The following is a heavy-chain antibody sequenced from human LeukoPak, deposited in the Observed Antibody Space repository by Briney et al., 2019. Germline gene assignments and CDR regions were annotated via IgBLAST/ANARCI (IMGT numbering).Heavy chain of an antibody. J-gene: IGHJ2*01. Sequence: PSETLSLTCTVSGGSISSYYWNWIRQSAGKGLEWIGRIYTSGSTNYNPSLKSRVTMSVDTSKNQFSLKLSSVTAADTAVYYCARDFTVVAAPNWYFDLWGRGTLVTVSS. CDR1: GGSISSYY. CDR3: ARDFTVVAAPNWYFDL. D-gene: IGHD2-15*01. CDR2: IYTSGST. V-gene: IGHV4-4*07.